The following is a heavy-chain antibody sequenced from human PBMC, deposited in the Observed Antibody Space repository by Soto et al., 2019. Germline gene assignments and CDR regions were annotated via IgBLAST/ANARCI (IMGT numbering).Heavy chain of an antibody. CDR1: GYTFTGYY. Sequence: ASVKVSCKASGYTFTGYYMHWVRQAPGQGLEWMGWINPNSGGTNYAQKFQGRVTMTRDTSISTAYMELSRLRSDDTAVYYCARDFIAVAGIDYWGQGTLVTVSS. CDR2: INPNSGGT. V-gene: IGHV1-2*02. CDR3: ARDFIAVAGIDY. D-gene: IGHD6-19*01. J-gene: IGHJ4*02.